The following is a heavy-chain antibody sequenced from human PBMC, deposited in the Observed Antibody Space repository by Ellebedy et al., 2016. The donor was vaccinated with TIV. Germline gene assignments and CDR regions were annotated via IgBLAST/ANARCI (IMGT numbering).Heavy chain of an antibody. D-gene: IGHD6-19*01. CDR1: GFTFNNYP. CDR3: AKDGRQGDSSGHIYYFDH. J-gene: IGHJ4*02. CDR2: ISVSAGRT. V-gene: IGHV3-23*01. Sequence: GGSLRLSCAASGFTFNNYPMVWVRQVPGQRLEWVSGISVSAGRTFYADSVKGRFTISRDDSKNTLYLQLTSLRAEDTAVYYCAKDGRQGDSSGHIYYFDHWGRGTLVTVSS.